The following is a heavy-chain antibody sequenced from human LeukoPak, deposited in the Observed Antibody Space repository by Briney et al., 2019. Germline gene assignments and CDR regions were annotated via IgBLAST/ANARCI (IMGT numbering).Heavy chain of an antibody. D-gene: IGHD1-26*01. CDR2: IYSGGST. Sequence: PGGSLRLSCAASGFTVSSNYMSWVRQAPGKGLEWVSVIYSGGSTYYADSVKGRFTISRDNTKNTLYLQMNSLRAEDTAVYYCARATGSLEDYWGQGTLITVSS. CDR3: ARATGSLEDY. J-gene: IGHJ4*02. CDR1: GFTVSSNY. V-gene: IGHV3-53*01.